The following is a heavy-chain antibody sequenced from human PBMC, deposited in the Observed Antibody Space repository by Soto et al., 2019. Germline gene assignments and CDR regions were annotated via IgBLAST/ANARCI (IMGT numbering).Heavy chain of an antibody. D-gene: IGHD2-2*02. Sequence: PSETLSLTCAVYGGSFSGYYWRCIRQTPGKGLEWSGEINHSGSTNYNPSLKSRVTISVDTSKNQFSLKLSSVTAADTAGYYCPRGRAQYCSRTSCYSDRRGGVFFSGAARHQYYYYGMDVGGQGTTVTVSS. CDR2: INHSGST. CDR3: PRGRAQYCSRTSCYSDRRGGVFFSGAARHQYYYYGMDV. V-gene: IGHV4-34*01. J-gene: IGHJ6*02. CDR1: GGSFSGYY.